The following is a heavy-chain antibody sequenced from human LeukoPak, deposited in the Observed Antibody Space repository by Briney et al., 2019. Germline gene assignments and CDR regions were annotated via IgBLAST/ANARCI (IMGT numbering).Heavy chain of an antibody. CDR2: IYTSGST. V-gene: IGHV4-61*02. CDR1: GGSISSSSYY. CDR3: AREGDFMTKDDAFDI. D-gene: IGHD3-3*01. J-gene: IGHJ3*02. Sequence: PSETLSLTCTVSGGSISSSSYYWSWIRQPAGKGLEWIGRIYTSGSTNYNPSLKSRVTMSVDTSKNQFSLKLSSVTAADTAVYYCAREGDFMTKDDAFDIWGQGTMVTVSS.